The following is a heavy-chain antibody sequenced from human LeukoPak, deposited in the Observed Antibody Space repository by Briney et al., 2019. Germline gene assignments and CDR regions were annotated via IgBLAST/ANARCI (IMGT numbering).Heavy chain of an antibody. CDR1: GFTFSDYN. Sequence: GGSLRLSCAASGFTFSDYNMNWVRQAPGKGLEWVAYITISTGIIYYADSVKGRFTISRDNAKNSLYLQMNSLRAEDTAVYYCARSNWYFDLWGRGTLVTVSS. CDR3: ARSNWYFDL. CDR2: ITISTGII. J-gene: IGHJ2*01. V-gene: IGHV3-48*01.